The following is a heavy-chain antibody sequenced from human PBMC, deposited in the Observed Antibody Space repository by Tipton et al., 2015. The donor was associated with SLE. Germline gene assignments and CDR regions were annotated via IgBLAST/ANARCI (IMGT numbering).Heavy chain of an antibody. CDR2: INYSGST. CDR1: GGSFSGYY. D-gene: IGHD2-21*01. CDR3: ARVGGTSGVWWGDDFSGVDG. J-gene: IGHJ6*02. Sequence: LRLSCAVYGGSFSGYYWSWIRQPPGKGLEWIGEINYSGSTYYNPSLKSRVTISVDTSKNQFPLRLSSVTAADTAVYFCARVGGTSGVWWGDDFSGVDGWGQGSTVTVSS. V-gene: IGHV4-34*01.